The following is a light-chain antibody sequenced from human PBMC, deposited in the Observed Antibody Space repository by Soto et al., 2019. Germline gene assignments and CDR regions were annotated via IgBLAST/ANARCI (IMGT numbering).Light chain of an antibody. CDR1: SGHSSYA. CDR3: QTWVTGIQV. J-gene: IGLJ2*01. Sequence: QLVLTQSPSASASLGASVKLTCTLSSGHSSYAIAWHQQHPEKGPRYLMKLNSAGSHSKGDGIPDRFSGSSSGAERYLTISSLQSEDEADYYCQTWVTGIQVFGGGTKLTVL. V-gene: IGLV4-69*01. CDR2: LNSAGSH.